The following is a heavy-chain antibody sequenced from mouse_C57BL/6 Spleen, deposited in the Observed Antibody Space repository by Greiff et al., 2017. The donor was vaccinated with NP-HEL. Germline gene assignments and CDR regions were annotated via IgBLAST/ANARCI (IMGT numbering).Heavy chain of an antibody. D-gene: IGHD2-12*01. CDR2: ISDGGSYT. Sequence: DVHLVESGGGLVKPGGSLKLSCAASGFTFSSYAMSWVRQTPEKRLEWVATISDGGSYTYYPDNVKGRFTISRDNAKNNLYLQMSHLKSEDTAMYYCAREGFTFYYFDYWGQGTTLTVSS. J-gene: IGHJ2*01. V-gene: IGHV5-4*01. CDR3: AREGFTFYYFDY. CDR1: GFTFSSYA.